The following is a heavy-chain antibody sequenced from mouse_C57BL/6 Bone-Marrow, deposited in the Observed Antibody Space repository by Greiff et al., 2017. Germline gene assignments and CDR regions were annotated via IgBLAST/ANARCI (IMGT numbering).Heavy chain of an antibody. CDR1: EYEFPSHD. CDR3: ARIYYYGSSYPAWFAY. J-gene: IGHJ3*01. D-gene: IGHD1-1*01. V-gene: IGHV5-2*01. Sequence: EVMLVESGGGLVQPGESPKLSCESNEYEFPSHDMSWVRKTPSKMLELVAAINSDGGSTYYPDTMGRRCIIAGDNTMRTLYLQMSSLRSEDTALYYCARIYYYGSSYPAWFAYWGQGTLVTVSA. CDR2: INSDGGST.